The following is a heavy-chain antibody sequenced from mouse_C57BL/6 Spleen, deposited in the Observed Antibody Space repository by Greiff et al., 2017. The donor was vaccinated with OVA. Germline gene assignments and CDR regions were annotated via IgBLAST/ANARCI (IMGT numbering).Heavy chain of an antibody. J-gene: IGHJ2*01. CDR1: GYTFTSYW. Sequence: QVQLQQPGTELVKPGASVKLSCKASGYTFTSYWMHWVKQRPGQGLEWIGNINPSYGGTNYNEKFKSKATLTVDKSSSTAYMQLSSLTSEDSAVYYCASPSYYGSYYFDYWGQGTTLTVSS. V-gene: IGHV1-53*01. CDR3: ASPSYYGSYYFDY. CDR2: INPSYGGT. D-gene: IGHD1-1*01.